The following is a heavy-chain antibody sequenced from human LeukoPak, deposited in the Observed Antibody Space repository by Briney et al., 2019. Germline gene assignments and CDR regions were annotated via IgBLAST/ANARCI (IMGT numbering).Heavy chain of an antibody. D-gene: IGHD3-16*01. CDR3: ASVDYVWGSFY. V-gene: IGHV4-59*01. J-gene: IGHJ4*02. CDR2: IYYSGST. Sequence: PSETLSLTCTVSGGSISSYYWSWIREPPGKGLEWIGYIYYSGSTNYNPSLKSRVTISVDTSKNQFSLKLSSVTAADTAVYYCASVDYVWGSFYWDQGTLVTVSS. CDR1: GGSISSYY.